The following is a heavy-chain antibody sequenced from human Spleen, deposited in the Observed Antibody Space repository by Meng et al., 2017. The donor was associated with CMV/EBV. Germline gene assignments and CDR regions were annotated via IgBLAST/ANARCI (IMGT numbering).Heavy chain of an antibody. Sequence: YAISCVRQAPGQGLEWMGGIIPIFGTANYAQKFQGRVTITTDESTSTAYMELSSLRSEDTAVYYCARGGGETYCSGGSCYRPYNWFDPWGQGTLVTVSS. V-gene: IGHV1-69*05. CDR1: YA. J-gene: IGHJ5*02. CDR2: IIPIFGTA. D-gene: IGHD2-15*01. CDR3: ARGGGETYCSGGSCYRPYNWFDP.